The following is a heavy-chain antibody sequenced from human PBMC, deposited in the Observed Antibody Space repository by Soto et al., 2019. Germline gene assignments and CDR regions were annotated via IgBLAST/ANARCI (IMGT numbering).Heavy chain of an antibody. V-gene: IGHV3-48*02. CDR3: ARHGSGGVVDPRSDYYYYYGMDV. Sequence: ESGGGLVQPGGSLRLSCAASGFTFSSYSMNWVRQAPGKGLEWVSYISSSSSTIYYADSVKGRFTISRDNAKNSLYLQMNSLRDEDTAVYYCARHGSGGVVDPRSDYYYYYGMDVWGQGTTVTVSS. J-gene: IGHJ6*02. CDR1: GFTFSSYS. D-gene: IGHD3-3*01. CDR2: ISSSSSTI.